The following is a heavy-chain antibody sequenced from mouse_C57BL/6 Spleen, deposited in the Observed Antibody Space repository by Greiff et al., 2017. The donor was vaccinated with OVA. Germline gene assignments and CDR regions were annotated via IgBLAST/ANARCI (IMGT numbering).Heavy chain of an antibody. CDR2: IHPNSGST. D-gene: IGHD2-3*01. J-gene: IGHJ4*01. CDR3: ASPIYDGYPDAMDY. V-gene: IGHV1-64*01. Sequence: QVQLQQPGAELVKPGASVKLSCKASGYTFTSYWMHWVKQRPGQGLEWIGMIHPNSGSTNYNEKFKSKATLTVDKSSSTAYMQLSSLTSEDSAVYYCASPIYDGYPDAMDYWGQGTSVTVSS. CDR1: GYTFTSYW.